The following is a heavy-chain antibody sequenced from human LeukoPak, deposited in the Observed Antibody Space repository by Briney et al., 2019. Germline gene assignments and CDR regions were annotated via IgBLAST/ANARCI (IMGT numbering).Heavy chain of an antibody. Sequence: ASGKAAWKLSGSTLAELSMHWVRQVPGKGREWKGGFDPEDGETTYAQKFQGRVTMTEDTSTDTAYMELSSLRSEDTAVYYCATLTMVRGVRSDYWGQGTLVTVSS. J-gene: IGHJ4*02. V-gene: IGHV1-24*01. CDR3: ATLTMVRGVRSDY. D-gene: IGHD3-10*01. CDR2: FDPEDGET. CDR1: GSTLAELS.